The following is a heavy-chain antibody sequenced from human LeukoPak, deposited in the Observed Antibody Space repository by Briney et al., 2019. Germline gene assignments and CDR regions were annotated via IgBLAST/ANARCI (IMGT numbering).Heavy chain of an antibody. V-gene: IGHV3-21*01. CDR3: ARDRGGYNDY. CDR1: GFTFSDHS. Sequence: PGGSLRLSCAASGFTFSDHSLSWVRQAPGKGLAWVSSISSATGRIYYSDSLKGRFTMSRDNAKNSLFLQMNNLRAEDTAVYYCARDRGGYNDYWGQETLVTVSS. CDR2: ISSATGRI. J-gene: IGHJ4*02. D-gene: IGHD1-1*01.